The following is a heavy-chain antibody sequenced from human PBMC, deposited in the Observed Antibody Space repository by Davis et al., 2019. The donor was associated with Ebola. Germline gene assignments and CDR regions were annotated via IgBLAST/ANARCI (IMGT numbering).Heavy chain of an antibody. CDR2: INPSGGST. Sequence: ASVKVSCKASGSTFTSYYMNWLRQAPGQALEWMGIINPSGGSTSYAQKFQGRVTMTRDTSTSTVYMELSSLRSEDTAVYYCARENNQLERTFDYWGQGTLVTVSS. CDR3: ARENNQLERTFDY. D-gene: IGHD1-1*01. J-gene: IGHJ4*02. V-gene: IGHV1-46*03. CDR1: GSTFTSYY.